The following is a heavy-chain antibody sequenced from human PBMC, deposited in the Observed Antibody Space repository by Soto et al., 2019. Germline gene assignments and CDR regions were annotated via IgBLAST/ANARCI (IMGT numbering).Heavy chain of an antibody. CDR3: ARPTYYYDSSGPPAY. V-gene: IGHV4-30-4*01. J-gene: IGHJ4*02. CDR2: IYYSGST. CDR1: GGSISSGDYY. Sequence: SETLSLTCTVSGGSISSGDYYWSWIRQPPGKGLEWIGYIYYSGSTYYNPSLRSRLTISVDTSKNQFSLKLSSVTAEDTAVYYCARPTYYYDSSGPPAYWGQGTLVTVSS. D-gene: IGHD3-22*01.